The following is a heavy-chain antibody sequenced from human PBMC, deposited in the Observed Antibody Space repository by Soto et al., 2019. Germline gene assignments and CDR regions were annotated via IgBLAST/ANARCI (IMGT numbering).Heavy chain of an antibody. CDR2: FDPEDGET. Sequence: ASVKVSCKVSGYTLTELSMHWVRQAPGKGLEWMGGFDPEDGETIYAQKFQGRVTMTEDTSTATAYMELSSLRSEETAVYYCATNQDGIAAAGPGSGGYWGQGTLVTVSS. D-gene: IGHD6-13*01. CDR1: GYTLTELS. CDR3: ATNQDGIAAAGPGSGGY. V-gene: IGHV1-24*01. J-gene: IGHJ4*02.